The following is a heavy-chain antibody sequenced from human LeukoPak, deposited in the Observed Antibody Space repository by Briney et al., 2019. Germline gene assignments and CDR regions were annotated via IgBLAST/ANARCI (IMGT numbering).Heavy chain of an antibody. CDR3: ARLLNYDDLDY. J-gene: IGHJ4*02. CDR1: GYSFTNYW. V-gene: IGHV5-51*01. Sequence: GESLKISCKGSGYSFTNYWIGWVRQMPGKGLEWMGIIYPGDSDTRYSPSFQGQVTISADRSITTAYLQWSSLKASDTATYYCARLLNYDDLDYWGQGTLVTVSS. D-gene: IGHD3-22*01. CDR2: IYPGDSDT.